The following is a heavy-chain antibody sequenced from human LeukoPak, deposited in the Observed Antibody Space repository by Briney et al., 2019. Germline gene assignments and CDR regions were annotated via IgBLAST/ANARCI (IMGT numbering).Heavy chain of an antibody. J-gene: IGHJ6*03. CDR1: GFTFSSYS. CDR3: ARGITMVRGVVGAYYYYMDV. V-gene: IGHV3-21*01. Sequence: GGSLRLSCAASGFTFSSYSMNWVRQAPGKGLEWVSSISSSSSYIYYADSVKGRFTISRDNAKNSLYLQMNSLRAEDTAVYYCARGITMVRGVVGAYYYYMDVWGKGTTATISS. D-gene: IGHD3-10*01. CDR2: ISSSSSYI.